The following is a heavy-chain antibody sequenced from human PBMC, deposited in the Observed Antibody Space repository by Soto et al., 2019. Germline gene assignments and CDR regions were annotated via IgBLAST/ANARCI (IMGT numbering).Heavy chain of an antibody. V-gene: IGHV4-59*02. CDR1: GGSVSNYY. Sequence: QVQLQESGPGLVKPSETLSLTCTVSGGSVSNYYWSWIRQPPGKGLEWIGYIYFTGTTNYNPSLKSRVTIAVDTSKKQFSLKLSSVTAADTAVYYCARDPFFDYWGRGALVTVSS. CDR3: ARDPFFDY. CDR2: IYFTGTT. J-gene: IGHJ4*02.